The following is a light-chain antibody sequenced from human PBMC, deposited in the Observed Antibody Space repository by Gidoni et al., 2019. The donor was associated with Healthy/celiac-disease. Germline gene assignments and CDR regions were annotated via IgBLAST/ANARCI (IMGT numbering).Light chain of an antibody. J-gene: IGLJ2*01. CDR1: SSNIGSNY. V-gene: IGLV1-47*01. CDR3: AAWDDSLSGLL. CDR2: RNN. Sequence: SVLTQPPSASGTPGPRVTISCSGSSSNIGSNYVYWYQQLPGTAPKLLIYRNNQRPSGVPDLFSGYKSGTSASLAISGLRSEDEADYYCAAWDDSLSGLLFGGGTKLTV.